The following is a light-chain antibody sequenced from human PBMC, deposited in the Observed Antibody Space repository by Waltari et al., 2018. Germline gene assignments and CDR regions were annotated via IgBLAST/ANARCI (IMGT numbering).Light chain of an antibody. CDR1: TSDVWSYNL. CDR2: EGS. CDR3: CSYAGTTTWV. J-gene: IGLJ3*02. Sequence: QSALTQPASVSGSPGQSITISCTGTTSDVWSYNLVSWYQQYPGKAPKLIIYEGSKRPSGVSNRFYGSKSGNTASLTISGLQAEDEADYYCCSYAGTTTWVFGGGTKLTVL. V-gene: IGLV2-23*01.